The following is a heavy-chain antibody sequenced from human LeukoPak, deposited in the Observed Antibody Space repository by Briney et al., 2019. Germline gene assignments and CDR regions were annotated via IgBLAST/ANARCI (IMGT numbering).Heavy chain of an antibody. CDR1: GFSFSRSW. D-gene: IGHD2-21*01. V-gene: IGHV3-74*01. CDR2: SDDGGVTT. Sequence: PGGSLRLSCAASGFSFSRSWMHWVRHAPGKELVWVSRSDDGGVTTSYADSVKGRFTISRDNAKNTLYLQMNSLRAEDTAVYYCARSETGHYSEALDIWGQGTMVAVSS. J-gene: IGHJ3*02. CDR3: ARSETGHYSEALDI.